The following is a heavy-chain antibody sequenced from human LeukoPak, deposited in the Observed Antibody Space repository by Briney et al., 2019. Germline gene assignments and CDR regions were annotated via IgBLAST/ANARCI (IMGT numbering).Heavy chain of an antibody. CDR1: GFTVSSNY. Sequence: PGGSLRLSCAASGFTVSSNYMSWVRQAPGKGLEWVSSISSSSSYIYYADSVKGRFTISRDNAKNSLYLQMNSLRAEDTAVYYCASFGSGVWGKGTTVTVSS. CDR2: ISSSSSYI. D-gene: IGHD3-10*01. J-gene: IGHJ6*04. V-gene: IGHV3-21*01. CDR3: ASFGSGV.